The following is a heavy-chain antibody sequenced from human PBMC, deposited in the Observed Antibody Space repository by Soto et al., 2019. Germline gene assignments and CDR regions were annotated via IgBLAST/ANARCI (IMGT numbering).Heavy chain of an antibody. CDR1: GFTCIGYA. CDR3: ARGKYYYGSGSYYPTCKPYYFDY. Sequence: SLRLSCAAFGFTCIGYAIRWVRQAPGKGLEWVAVISYDGSNKYYADSVKGRFTISRDNSKNTLYLQMNSLRAEDTAVYYCARGKYYYGSGSYYPTCKPYYFDYWGQGTLVTVSS. CDR2: ISYDGSNK. J-gene: IGHJ4*02. D-gene: IGHD3-10*01. V-gene: IGHV3-30-3*01.